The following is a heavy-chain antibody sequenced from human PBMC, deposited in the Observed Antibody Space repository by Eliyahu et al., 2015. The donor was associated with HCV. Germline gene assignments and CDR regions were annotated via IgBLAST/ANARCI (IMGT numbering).Heavy chain of an antibody. CDR2: IWYDGSNK. V-gene: IGHV3-33*01. CDR1: SNHG. Sequence: SNHGMHWVRQIPGKGLEWVALIWYDGSNKYYVDSVKGRFTISRDNSKNTLYLQMNSLRAEDTAVYYCARGLGATYYYYGMDVWGQGTTVTVSS. CDR3: ARGLGATYYYYGMDV. J-gene: IGHJ6*02. D-gene: IGHD1-26*01.